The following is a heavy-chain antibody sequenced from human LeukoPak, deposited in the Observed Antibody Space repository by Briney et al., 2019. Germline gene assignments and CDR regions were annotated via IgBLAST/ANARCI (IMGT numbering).Heavy chain of an antibody. J-gene: IGHJ4*02. CDR1: GGSISSTNW. CDR2: ISHSGST. V-gene: IGHV4-4*02. D-gene: IGHD6-19*01. CDR3: ARVAYSSGWYCDY. Sequence: PSETLSLTCTVPGGSISSTNWWSWVRQPPGKGLEWIGEISHSGSTNNNPSLKSRVTISVDKSKNQFSLKLSSVTAADTAVYYCARVAYSSGWYCDYWGQGTLVTVSS.